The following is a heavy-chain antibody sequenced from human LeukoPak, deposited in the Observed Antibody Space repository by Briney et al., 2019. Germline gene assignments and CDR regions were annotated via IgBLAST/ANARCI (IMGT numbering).Heavy chain of an antibody. CDR1: GGSFSGYY. D-gene: IGHD1-1*01. CDR3: ARGSNENSPNWCFDL. CDR2: INHSGGT. J-gene: IGHJ2*01. Sequence: SETLSLTCAVYGGSFSGYYWSWIRQPPGKGLEWIGEINHSGGTNYNPSLKSRVTISVDTSKNQFSLKLSSVTAADTAVYYCARGSNENSPNWCFDLWGRGTLVTVSS. V-gene: IGHV4-34*01.